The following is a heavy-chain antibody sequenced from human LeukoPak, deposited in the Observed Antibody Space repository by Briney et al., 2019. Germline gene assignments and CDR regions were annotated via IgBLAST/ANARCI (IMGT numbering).Heavy chain of an antibody. CDR1: GYTFTGYY. CDR3: ARSPRTGTTGYYYMDV. J-gene: IGHJ6*03. D-gene: IGHD1-7*01. Sequence: GASVKVSCKASGYTFTGYYMHWVRQAPGQGLEWMGWINPNSGGTNYAQKFQGRVTMTRDTSISTAYMELSRLRSDDTAVYYCARSPRTGTTGYYYMDVWGKGTTVTVSS. V-gene: IGHV1-2*02. CDR2: INPNSGGT.